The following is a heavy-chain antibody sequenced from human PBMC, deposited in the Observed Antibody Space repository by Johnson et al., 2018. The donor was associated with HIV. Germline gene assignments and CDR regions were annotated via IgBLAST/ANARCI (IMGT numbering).Heavy chain of an antibody. CDR3: TTPRPNWGWNASDI. D-gene: IGHD7-27*01. Sequence: MLLVESGGRLVKPGGSLRLSCAASGFTFSNAWMSWVRQAPGKGLEWVGRIKSKTEGGTTDYAAPVKGRFTISRDDSKNTLYLQMNSLKTEDTAVYNCTTPRPNWGWNASDIWGQGTMVTVSS. J-gene: IGHJ3*02. V-gene: IGHV3-15*01. CDR1: GFTFSNAW. CDR2: IKSKTEGGTT.